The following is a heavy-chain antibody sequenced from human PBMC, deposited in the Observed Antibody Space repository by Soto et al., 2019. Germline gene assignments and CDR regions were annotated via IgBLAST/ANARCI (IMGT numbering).Heavy chain of an antibody. Sequence: GGSLRLSCAASGFTFSSYAMSWVRQTPGKGLDWVSVISGSGATTYYTDSVGGRFTISRDNSKNTLYLQMNSLRAEDTAVYYYAKGGTTVPTKNLDFGAPETLVTVSS. CDR3: AKGGTTVPTKNLDF. V-gene: IGHV3-23*01. D-gene: IGHD4-17*01. CDR1: GFTFSSYA. J-gene: IGHJ4*02. CDR2: ISGSGATT.